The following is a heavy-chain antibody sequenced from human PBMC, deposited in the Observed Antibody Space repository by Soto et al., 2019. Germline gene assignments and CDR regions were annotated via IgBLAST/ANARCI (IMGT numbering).Heavy chain of an antibody. J-gene: IGHJ6*03. V-gene: IGHV4-34*01. D-gene: IGHD4-17*01. Sequence: QVQLQQWGAGLLKPSETLSLTCAVYGGSFSGYYWSWIRQPPGKGLEWIGEINHSGSTNYNPSLKSRVTISVDTSKNQFSLKLSSVTAADTAVYYCARGRTFGDYGIVYYYYYMDVWGKGITVTVSS. CDR1: GGSFSGYY. CDR3: ARGRTFGDYGIVYYYYYMDV. CDR2: INHSGST.